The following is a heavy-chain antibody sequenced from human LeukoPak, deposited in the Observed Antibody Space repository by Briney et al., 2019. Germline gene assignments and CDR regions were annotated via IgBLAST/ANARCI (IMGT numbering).Heavy chain of an antibody. CDR3: ARVNVATVTTALDY. V-gene: IGHV4-30-2*01. D-gene: IGHD4-11*01. CDR2: IYHSGST. J-gene: IGHJ4*02. CDR1: GGSISSGGYY. Sequence: SGTLSLTCTVSGGSISSGGYYWSWIRQPPGKGLEWIGYIYHSGSTYYNPSLKSRVTISVDRSKNQFSLKLSSVTAADTAVYYCARVNVATVTTALDYWGQGTLVTVSS.